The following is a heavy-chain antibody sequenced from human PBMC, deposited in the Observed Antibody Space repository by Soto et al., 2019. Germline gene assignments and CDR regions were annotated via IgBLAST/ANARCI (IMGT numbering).Heavy chain of an antibody. CDR3: ARFPIGRAAAIDY. CDR1: GFTFSSYA. Sequence: QVQLVESGGGVVQPGRSLRLSWAASGFTFSSYAMHWVRQAPGKGLVWVAVISYDGSNKYYAASVKGRFTISRDNSKNTLYLQMNSLRAEDPAVYYCARFPIGRAAAIDYWGQGTLVTVSS. D-gene: IGHD6-13*01. J-gene: IGHJ4*02. CDR2: ISYDGSNK. V-gene: IGHV3-30-3*01.